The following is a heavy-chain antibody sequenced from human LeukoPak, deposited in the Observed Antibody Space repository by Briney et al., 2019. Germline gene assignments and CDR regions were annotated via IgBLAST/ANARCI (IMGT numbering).Heavy chain of an antibody. V-gene: IGHV3-53*01. D-gene: IGHD5-12*01. CDR1: GFTFSSYA. J-gene: IGHJ4*02. CDR2: IYSGGST. Sequence: PGGSLRLSCAASGFTFSSYAMSWVRQAPGKGPEWVSVIYSGGSTYYADSVKGRFTISRDNSKNTLYLQMNSLRAEDTAVYYCARLGSYSGYDYWGQRTLVTVSS. CDR3: ARLGSYSGYDY.